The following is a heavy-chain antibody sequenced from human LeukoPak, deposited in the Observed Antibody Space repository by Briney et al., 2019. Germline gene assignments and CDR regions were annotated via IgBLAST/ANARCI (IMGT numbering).Heavy chain of an antibody. CDR2: ISGSGGST. Sequence: GGSLRLSCAASGFTFSSYAMSWVRQAPGKGLEWVSAISGSGGSTYYADSVKGRFTISRDNSKNTLYLQMNSLRAEDTAVYYCAKGWPDYYGSGSPWYFDYWGQGTLVTVS. J-gene: IGHJ4*02. CDR3: AKGWPDYYGSGSPWYFDY. CDR1: GFTFSSYA. V-gene: IGHV3-23*01. D-gene: IGHD3-10*01.